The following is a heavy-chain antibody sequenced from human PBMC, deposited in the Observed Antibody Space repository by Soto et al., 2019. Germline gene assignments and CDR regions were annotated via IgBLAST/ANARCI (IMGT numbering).Heavy chain of an antibody. CDR3: ARVMGGGWVIRFGGVIAHGAFDI. D-gene: IGHD3-16*02. V-gene: IGHV3-7*01. CDR1: GFTFSSYW. CDR2: IKQDGSEK. Sequence: EVQLVESGGGLVQPGGSLRLSCAASGFTFSSYWMSWVRQAPGKGLEWVANIKQDGSEKYYVDSVKGRFTISRDNTNNALYLQLKSLTAEDTAVYYCARVMGGGWVIRFGGVIAHGAFDIWGQGTMVIVSS. J-gene: IGHJ3*02.